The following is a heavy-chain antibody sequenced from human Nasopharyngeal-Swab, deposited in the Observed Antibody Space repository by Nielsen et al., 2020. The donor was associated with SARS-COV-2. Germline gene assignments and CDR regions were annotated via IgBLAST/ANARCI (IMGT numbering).Heavy chain of an antibody. CDR3: ARDRYGYSSGWYEDDWFDP. CDR2: INPNSGGT. J-gene: IGHJ5*02. CDR1: GYTFTGYY. D-gene: IGHD6-19*01. Sequence: ASVKVSCKASGYTFTGYYMHWVRQAPGQGLEWMGRINPNSGGTNYAKKFQGRVTMTRDTSISTAYMELSRLRSDDTAVYYCARDRYGYSSGWYEDDWFDPWGQGTLVTVSS. V-gene: IGHV1-2*06.